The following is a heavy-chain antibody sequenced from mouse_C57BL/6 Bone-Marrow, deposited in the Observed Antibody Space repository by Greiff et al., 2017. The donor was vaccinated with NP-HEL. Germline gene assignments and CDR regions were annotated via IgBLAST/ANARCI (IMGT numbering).Heavy chain of an antibody. Sequence: VQLQQSGAELARPGASVKLSCKASGYTFTSYGISWVKQRTGQGLEWIGEIYPRSGNTYYNEKFKGKATLTEDKSSSTAYMELRSLTSEDSAVYFCARRGAGTGFAYWGQGTLVTVSA. J-gene: IGHJ3*01. V-gene: IGHV1-81*01. CDR3: ARRGAGTGFAY. CDR2: IYPRSGNT. D-gene: IGHD4-1*01. CDR1: GYTFTSYG.